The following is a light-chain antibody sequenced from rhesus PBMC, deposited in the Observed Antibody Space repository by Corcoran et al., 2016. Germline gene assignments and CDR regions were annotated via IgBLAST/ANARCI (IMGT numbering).Light chain of an antibody. J-gene: IGKJ1*01. CDR1: QGISNW. Sequence: DIQMAQSPSSLSASVGDRVTITCQASQGISNWLAWYQQKPGTAPKLLIYAASSLPSGVPARFSCSGSGTEFTLTISSLQPEDVATYYCQQHNSNPRTFGQGTKVEIK. V-gene: IGKV1-33*02. CDR2: AAS. CDR3: QQHNSNPRT.